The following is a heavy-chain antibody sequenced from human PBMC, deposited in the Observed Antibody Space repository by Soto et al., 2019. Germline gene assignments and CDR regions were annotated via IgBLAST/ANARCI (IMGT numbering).Heavy chain of an antibody. CDR3: AKDGPPYYDILTGYLDY. CDR1: GFTFSSYG. D-gene: IGHD3-9*01. Sequence: QVQLVESGGGVVQPGRSLRLSCAASGFTFSSYGMHWVRQAPGKGLEWVAVISYDGSNKYYADSVKGRFTISRDNSKNTLYLQMNSLRAEDTAVYYCAKDGPPYYDILTGYLDYWGQGTLVTVSS. J-gene: IGHJ4*02. CDR2: ISYDGSNK. V-gene: IGHV3-30*18.